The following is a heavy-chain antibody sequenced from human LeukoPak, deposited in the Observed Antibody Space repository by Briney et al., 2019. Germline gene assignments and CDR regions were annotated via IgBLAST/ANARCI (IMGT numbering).Heavy chain of an antibody. Sequence: ASVKVSCKASGYTFTGYYMHWLRQAPGQGLEWMGWINPNSGGTNYAQKFQGRVTMTRDTSISTAYMELSRLRSDDTAVYYCARGGSPYFRAFDIWGQGTMVTVSS. CDR3: ARGGSPYFRAFDI. CDR2: INPNSGGT. D-gene: IGHD1-26*01. CDR1: GYTFTGYY. J-gene: IGHJ3*02. V-gene: IGHV1-2*02.